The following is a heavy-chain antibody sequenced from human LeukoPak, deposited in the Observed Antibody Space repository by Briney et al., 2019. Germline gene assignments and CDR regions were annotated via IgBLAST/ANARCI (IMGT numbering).Heavy chain of an antibody. V-gene: IGHV1-2*02. CDR3: ARLKVGATDDAFDI. Sequence: ASVKVSCKASGYTFTGYYMHWVRQAPGQGLEWMGWINPNSGGTNYAQKFQGRVTMTRDTSISTAYMELSRLRSDDTAVYYCARLKVGATDDAFDIWGQGTMVTVSS. CDR1: GYTFTGYY. D-gene: IGHD1-26*01. CDR2: INPNSGGT. J-gene: IGHJ3*02.